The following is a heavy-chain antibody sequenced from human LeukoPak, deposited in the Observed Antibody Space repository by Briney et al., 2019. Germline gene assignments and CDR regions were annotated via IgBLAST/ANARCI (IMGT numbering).Heavy chain of an antibody. V-gene: IGHV1-46*01. D-gene: IGHD3-22*01. CDR1: GYTFTSYY. Sequence: ASVKVSCKASGYTFTSYYMHWVRQAPGQGLEWMGIINPSGGSTSYAQKFQGRVTMTRDTSTSTVYMELSSLRSEDTAVYYCVSLQSSGPYYFDYWGQGTLVTVSS. CDR3: VSLQSSGPYYFDY. J-gene: IGHJ4*02. CDR2: INPSGGST.